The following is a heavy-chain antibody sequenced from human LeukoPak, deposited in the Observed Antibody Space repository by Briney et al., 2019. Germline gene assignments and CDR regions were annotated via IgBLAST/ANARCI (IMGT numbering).Heavy chain of an antibody. D-gene: IGHD3-22*01. J-gene: IGHJ4*01. CDR1: GFTFSSNA. CDR3: AKGHTITLTRRGFDY. Sequence: GGSLRLSCAASGFTFSSNAMSWVRQAPGKGLEWVSVISGTGGSTYYGESVKGRFTISRDSSKNILYLQMNSLRAEDTAVYYCAKGHTITLTRRGFDYWGHGTLVTVSS. CDR2: ISGTGGST. V-gene: IGHV3-23*01.